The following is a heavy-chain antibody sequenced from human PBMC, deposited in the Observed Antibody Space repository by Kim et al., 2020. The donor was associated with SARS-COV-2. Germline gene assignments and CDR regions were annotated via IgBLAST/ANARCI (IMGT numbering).Heavy chain of an antibody. Sequence: SETLSLTCTVSGGSVSSGSYYWSWIRQPPGKGLEWIGYIYYSGSTNYNPSLKSRVTISVDTSKNQFSLKLSSVTAADTAVYYCARSYSGSRTVHKWGQGTLVTVSS. CDR2: IYYSGST. CDR3: ARSYSGSRTVHK. CDR1: GGSVSSGSYY. J-gene: IGHJ4*02. D-gene: IGHD1-26*01. V-gene: IGHV4-61*01.